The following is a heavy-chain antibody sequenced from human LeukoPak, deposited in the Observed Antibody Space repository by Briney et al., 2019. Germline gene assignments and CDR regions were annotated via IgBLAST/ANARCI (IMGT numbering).Heavy chain of an antibody. CDR1: GGSISSGGYY. D-gene: IGHD5-24*01. CDR3: ARSRREGYNRGRFFDY. Sequence: SETLSLTCTVSGGSISSGGYYWSWIRQHPGKGLEWIGYIYYSGSTYYNPSLKSRVTISVDTSKNQFSLKLSSVTAADTAVYYWARSRREGYNRGRFFDYWGQGTLVPVSS. V-gene: IGHV4-31*03. CDR2: IYYSGST. J-gene: IGHJ4*02.